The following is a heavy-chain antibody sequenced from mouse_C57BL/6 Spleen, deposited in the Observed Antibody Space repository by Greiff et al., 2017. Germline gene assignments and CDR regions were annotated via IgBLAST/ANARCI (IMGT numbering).Heavy chain of an antibody. Sequence: VKLVESGAELARPGASVKMSCKASGYTFTSYTMHWVKQRPGQGLEWIGYINPSSGYTKYNQKFKDKATLTADKSSSTAYMQLSSLTSEDSAVYYCARITTVVPFAYWGQGTLVTVSA. V-gene: IGHV1-4*01. J-gene: IGHJ3*01. CDR3: ARITTVVPFAY. CDR1: GYTFTSYT. CDR2: INPSSGYT. D-gene: IGHD1-1*01.